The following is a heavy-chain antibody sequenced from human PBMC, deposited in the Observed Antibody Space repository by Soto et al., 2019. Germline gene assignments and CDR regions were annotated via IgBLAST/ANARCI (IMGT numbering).Heavy chain of an antibody. CDR1: GFSLSTSGMG. CDR2: IYWDDDK. CDR3: AHYSSTSSFDY. J-gene: IGHJ4*02. Sequence: QITLKESGPTLVKPTQTFTLACTFSGFSLSTSGMGVGWIRQPPGKALEWLALIYWDDDKRYSPSLKSRLTITKDTSRNQVVLTITNMDPVDTATYYCAHYSSTSSFDYWGQGTLVTVSS. D-gene: IGHD6-13*01. V-gene: IGHV2-5*02.